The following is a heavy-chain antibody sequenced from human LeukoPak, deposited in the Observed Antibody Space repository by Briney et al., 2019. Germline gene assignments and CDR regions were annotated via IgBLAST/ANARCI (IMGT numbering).Heavy chain of an antibody. D-gene: IGHD5-18*01. J-gene: IGHJ4*02. CDR1: GFTFSSYA. CDR2: ISSNGGST. V-gene: IGHV3-64*04. Sequence: GGSLRLSCSASGFTFSSYAMHWVRQAPGKGLEYVSAISSNGGSTYYADSVKGRFTISRDNSKNTLYLQMSSLRAEDTAVYYCARETKPPRRGYSYGPTDYWGQGTLVTVSS. CDR3: ARETKPPRRGYSYGPTDY.